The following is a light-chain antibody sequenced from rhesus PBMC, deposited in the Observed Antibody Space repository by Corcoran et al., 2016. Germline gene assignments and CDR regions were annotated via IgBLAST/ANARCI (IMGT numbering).Light chain of an antibody. CDR3: QQYSSRPFL. CDR1: QVISNW. Sequence: DIQMTQSPSSLSASVGDTVTITCRASQVISNWLACYQQKPGKAPKLLIYKASSLQSGVPSRFSGSGSGTDFTLTISSLQSEDVATYYCQQYSSRPFLFGPGTKLDIK. V-gene: IGKV1-22*01. J-gene: IGKJ3*01. CDR2: KAS.